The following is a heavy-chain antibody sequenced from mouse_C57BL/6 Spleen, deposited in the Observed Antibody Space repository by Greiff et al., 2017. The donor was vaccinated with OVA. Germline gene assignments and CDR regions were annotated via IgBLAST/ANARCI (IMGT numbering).Heavy chain of an antibody. J-gene: IGHJ4*01. CDR1: GFTFTSSC. V-gene: IGHV1-55*01. D-gene: IGHD2-4*01. CDR3: ARRSSDYAHYYDMDD. CDR2: IYPASGST. Sequence: VQLQQSGAELVKPGASVKMSCKASGFTFTSSCITWVKQRPGQGLEWIGDIYPASGSTNYNEKFKGKATLTVDTSSSTAYIQLSSLTSEDAEVYYCARRSSDYAHYYDMDDWGKGTSVTVSS.